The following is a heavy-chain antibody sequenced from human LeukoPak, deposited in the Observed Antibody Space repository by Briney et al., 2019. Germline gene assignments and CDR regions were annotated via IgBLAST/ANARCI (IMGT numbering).Heavy chain of an antibody. D-gene: IGHD6-19*01. Sequence: SETLSLTCAVSGYSISSGYYWGWIRQPPGKGLEWIGSIYHSGSTYYNPSLKSRVTISVDTSKNQFSLKLSSVTAADTAVYYCARSGGIAVAGAFDYWGQGTLVTVSS. V-gene: IGHV4-38-2*01. J-gene: IGHJ4*02. CDR1: GYSISSGYY. CDR3: ARSGGIAVAGAFDY. CDR2: IYHSGST.